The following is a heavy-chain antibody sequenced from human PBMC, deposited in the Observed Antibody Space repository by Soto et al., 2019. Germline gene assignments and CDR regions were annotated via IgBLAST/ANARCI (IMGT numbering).Heavy chain of an antibody. CDR1: GFTFSSYS. CDR3: AREAAATRSDYYYMDV. D-gene: IGHD6-13*01. Sequence: EVQLVESGGGLVQPGGSLRLSCAASGFTFSSYSMNWVRQAPGKGLEWVSYISSSSSTIYYADSVKGRFTISRDNAKNALYLRMNSLRAEDTAVYYCAREAAATRSDYYYMDVWGKGTTVTVSS. CDR2: ISSSSSTI. J-gene: IGHJ6*03. V-gene: IGHV3-48*01.